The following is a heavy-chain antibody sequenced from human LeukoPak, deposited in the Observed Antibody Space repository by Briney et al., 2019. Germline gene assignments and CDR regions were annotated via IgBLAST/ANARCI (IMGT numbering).Heavy chain of an antibody. D-gene: IGHD6-6*01. CDR2: IYYSGST. Sequence: SETLSLTCTVSGGSISSGGYYWSWIRQHPGKGLEWIGYIYYSGSTYYNPSLKSRVTISVDTSKNQFSLKLSSVTAADTAVYYCVREVLRSSSSPFDYWGQGTLVTVSS. J-gene: IGHJ4*02. CDR1: GGSISSGGYY. CDR3: VREVLRSSSSPFDY. V-gene: IGHV4-31*03.